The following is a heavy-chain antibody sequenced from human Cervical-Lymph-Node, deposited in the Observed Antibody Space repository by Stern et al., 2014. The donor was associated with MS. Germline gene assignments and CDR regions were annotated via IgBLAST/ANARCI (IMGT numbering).Heavy chain of an antibody. V-gene: IGHV5-51*01. CDR2: IHPSDSYT. Sequence: VQLVESGAEVKKPGESLKISCKGSGYTFTNYWIGWVRQMPGKGLEWMGIIHPSDSYTRYSPSFQGQVIISADKSINPAYLQWSSLKASDTAMYYCARGSVAATMGAMDVWGQGTTVTVCS. J-gene: IGHJ6*02. CDR3: ARGSVAATMGAMDV. D-gene: IGHD6-19*01. CDR1: GYTFTNYW.